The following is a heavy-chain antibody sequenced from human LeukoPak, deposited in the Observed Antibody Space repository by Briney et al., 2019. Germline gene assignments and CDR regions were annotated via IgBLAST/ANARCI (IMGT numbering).Heavy chain of an antibody. CDR2: IYNSGIT. CDR1: CRSISSLY. V-gene: IGHV4-4*07. J-gene: IGHJ6*03. Sequence: PSDTLSLTRPVSCRSISSLYWRWTRPPAGEGLEWTGRIYNSGITNYNASIKGRVTMSVDTSKNQFSLKLISVTAADTSVYYCARDRPIGWELLDYYYYYMDVWGKGTTGTVSS. CDR3: ARDRPIGWELLDYYYYYMDV. D-gene: IGHD1-26*01.